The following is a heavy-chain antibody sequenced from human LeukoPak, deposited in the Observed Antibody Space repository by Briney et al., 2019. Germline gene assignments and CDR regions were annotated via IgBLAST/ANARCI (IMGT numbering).Heavy chain of an antibody. D-gene: IGHD6-13*01. CDR2: IYYSGST. CDR3: AREGIAAADYAFDI. V-gene: IGHV4-59*01. J-gene: IGHJ3*02. Sequence: SETLSLTCTVSGGFISSYYWSWIRQPPGKGLEWIGYIYYSGSTNYNPSLKSRVTISVDTSKNQFSLKLSSVTAADTAVYYCAREGIAAADYAFDIWGQGTMVTVSS. CDR1: GGFISSYY.